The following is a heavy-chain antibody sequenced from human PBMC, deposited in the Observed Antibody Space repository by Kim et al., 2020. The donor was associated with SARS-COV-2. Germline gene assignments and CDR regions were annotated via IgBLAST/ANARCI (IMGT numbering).Heavy chain of an antibody. V-gene: IGHV1-18*04. D-gene: IGHD5-18*01. CDR3: ARTSVIGYSYGGSFDY. CDR2: ISAYNGNT. J-gene: IGHJ4*02. CDR1: GYTFTSYG. Sequence: ASVKVSCKASGYTFTSYGISWVRQAPGQGLEWMGWISAYNGNTNYAQKLQGRVTMTTDTSTSTAYMELRSLRSDDTAVYYCARTSVIGYSYGGSFDYWGQGTLVTVSS.